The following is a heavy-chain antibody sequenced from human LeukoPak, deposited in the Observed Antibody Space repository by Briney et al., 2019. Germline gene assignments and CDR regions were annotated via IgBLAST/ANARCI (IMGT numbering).Heavy chain of an antibody. V-gene: IGHV3-21*01. D-gene: IGHD6-6*01. J-gene: IGHJ4*02. Sequence: GGSLRLSCAASGFTFSSYSMNWVRQAPGKGLEWVSSISSSSSYIYYADSVKGRFTISRDNAKNSLYLQMNSLRAEDTAVYYCARWASSSSLFDYWGQGTLVTVSS. CDR1: GFTFSSYS. CDR3: ARWASSSSLFDY. CDR2: ISSSSSYI.